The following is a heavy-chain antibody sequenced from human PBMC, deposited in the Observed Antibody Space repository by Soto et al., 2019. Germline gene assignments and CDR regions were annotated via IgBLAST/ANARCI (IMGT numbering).Heavy chain of an antibody. Sequence: EVQLLESGGGLEQPGGSLRLSCAASGFTFSSYAMNWVRQAPGKGLEWVSTISGSGAHTYYADSVKGRFTISRDNSKNSLYLQMNSLRAEDTAVYYCAYTPVAPTVDWGQGTLVTVSS. V-gene: IGHV3-23*01. CDR1: GFTFSSYA. J-gene: IGHJ4*02. CDR3: AYTPVAPTVD. D-gene: IGHD3-16*01. CDR2: ISGSGAHT.